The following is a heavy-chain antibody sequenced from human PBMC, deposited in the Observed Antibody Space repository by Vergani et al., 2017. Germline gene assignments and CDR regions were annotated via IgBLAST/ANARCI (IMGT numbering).Heavy chain of an antibody. CDR2: INPNSGGT. CDR1: GYTFTNYY. CDR3: ARGGSQWFGSTAPFDP. V-gene: IGHV1-2*02. Sequence: QVLLVQSGAEVKKPGASVRVSCKTSGYTFTNYYMHWVRQAPGQGLEWMGWINPNSGGTNYAQKFQGRVTMTRDTSISTAYMELSRLRSDDTAVYYCARGGSQWFGSTAPFDPWGQGTLVTVSS. J-gene: IGHJ5*02. D-gene: IGHD3-10*01.